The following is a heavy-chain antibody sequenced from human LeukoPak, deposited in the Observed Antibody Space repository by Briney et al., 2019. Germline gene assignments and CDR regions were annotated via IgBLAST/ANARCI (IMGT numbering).Heavy chain of an antibody. J-gene: IGHJ4*02. D-gene: IGHD3-9*01. CDR1: GFTFSSYA. CDR3: AKERLVPDY. Sequence: PGGSLRLSCAASGFTFSSYAMSWVRQAPGKGLEWVATISGSDGRTYYADSVRGRFTISRDNSKNTLYLQMNSLRAEDTAIYYCAKERLVPDYWGQGILVTVSS. CDR2: ISGSDGRT. V-gene: IGHV3-23*01.